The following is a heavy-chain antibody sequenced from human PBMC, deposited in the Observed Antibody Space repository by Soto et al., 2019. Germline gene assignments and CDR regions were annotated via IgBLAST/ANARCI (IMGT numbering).Heavy chain of an antibody. CDR1: GFTFSSYA. CDR3: ASDHTDILAVVAATRYYYGMHV. J-gene: IGHJ6*02. CDR2: ISYDGSNK. D-gene: IGHD2-15*01. Sequence: GGSLRLSCAASGFTFSSYAMHWVRQAPGKGLEWVAGISYDGSNKYYADSVKGRFTIARDNSKNTLYRQMNSLRAEDTAVDYDASDHTDILAVVAATRYYYGMHVWGQGTTVTVSS. V-gene: IGHV3-30-3*01.